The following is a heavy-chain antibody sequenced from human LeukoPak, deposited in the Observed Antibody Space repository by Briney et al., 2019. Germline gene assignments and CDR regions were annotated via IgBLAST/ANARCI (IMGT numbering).Heavy chain of an antibody. D-gene: IGHD3-3*01. J-gene: IGHJ4*02. CDR1: GYSISSGYY. Sequence: PSETLSLTCTVSGYSISSGYYWGWIRQPPGKGLEWIGSIYHSGSTYYNPSLKSRVTISVDTSKNQFSLKLSSVTAADTAVYYCARLPWSGYYDYWGQGTLVTVSS. CDR3: ARLPWSGYYDY. V-gene: IGHV4-38-2*02. CDR2: IYHSGST.